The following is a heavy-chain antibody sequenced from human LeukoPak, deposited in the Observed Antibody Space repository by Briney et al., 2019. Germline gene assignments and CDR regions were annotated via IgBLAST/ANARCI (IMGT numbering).Heavy chain of an antibody. J-gene: IGHJ6*03. CDR1: GYTFTSYG. V-gene: IGHV1-18*01. D-gene: IGHD6-13*01. CDR3: ARAGSSWYGTGYYYMDV. CDR2: ISAYNGNT. Sequence: HWASVKVSCKASGYTFTSYGISWVRQAPGQGLEWMGWISAYNGNTNYAQKLQGRVTMTTDTSTSTAYMELRSLRSDDTAVYYCARAGSSWYGTGYYYMDVWGKGTTVTISS.